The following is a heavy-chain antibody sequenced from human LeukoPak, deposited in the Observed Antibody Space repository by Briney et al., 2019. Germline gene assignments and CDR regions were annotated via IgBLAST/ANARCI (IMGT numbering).Heavy chain of an antibody. CDR3: ARQVEMATIPHFDY. CDR2: IYPGDSDT. V-gene: IGHV5-51*01. CDR1: GYSFTSYW. J-gene: IGHJ4*02. Sequence: GESLKISCKGSGYSFTSYWIGWVRQMPGKGLEWMGIIYPGDSDTRYSPSFQGHVTISPDKSISTAYLQWSSLKASDTAMYYCARQVEMATIPHFDYWGQGTLVTVSS. D-gene: IGHD5-24*01.